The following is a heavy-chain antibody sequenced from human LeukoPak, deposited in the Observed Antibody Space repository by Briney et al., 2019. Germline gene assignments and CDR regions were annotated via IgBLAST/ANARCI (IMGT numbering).Heavy chain of an antibody. J-gene: IGHJ4*02. Sequence: GGSLRLSCAASRFTFSSYAMSWVRQAPGKGLEWVSAISGSGGSTYYADSVKGRFTISRDNSKNTLYLQMNSLRAEDTAVYYCAKDQSDFWSGYYDYWGQGTLVTVSS. D-gene: IGHD3-3*01. V-gene: IGHV3-23*01. CDR1: RFTFSSYA. CDR3: AKDQSDFWSGYYDY. CDR2: ISGSGGST.